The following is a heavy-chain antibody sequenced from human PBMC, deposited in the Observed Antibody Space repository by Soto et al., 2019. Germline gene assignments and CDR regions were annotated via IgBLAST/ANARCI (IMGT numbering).Heavy chain of an antibody. D-gene: IGHD3-22*01. J-gene: IGHJ4*02. V-gene: IGHV2-5*01. CDR1: GFSLTTTGVG. CDR2: VYWNDER. CDR3: AHYDISGYISHFDS. Sequence: QIALQESGPTVVKPTQTLTLTCTFSGFSLTTTGVGVGWIRHAPGKALEWLAMVYWNDERRYSPSLRPRLTITQDTSNTQVVLTMTYMDPVDTATYFCAHYDISGYISHFDSWGQGTLVTVSS.